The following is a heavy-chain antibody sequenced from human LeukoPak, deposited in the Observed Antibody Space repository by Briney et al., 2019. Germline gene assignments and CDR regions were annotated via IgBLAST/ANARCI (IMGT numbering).Heavy chain of an antibody. CDR1: GFTFSSYS. J-gene: IGHJ4*02. CDR2: ISSSSYI. Sequence: PGGSLRLSCAASGFTFSSYSMNWVRQAPGKGLEWVSYISSSSYIYYADSVKGRFTISRDNAKNSLYLQMNSLRAEDTAVYYCARDIGVGATLWGQGTLVTVSS. CDR3: ARDIGVGATL. V-gene: IGHV3-21*05. D-gene: IGHD1-26*01.